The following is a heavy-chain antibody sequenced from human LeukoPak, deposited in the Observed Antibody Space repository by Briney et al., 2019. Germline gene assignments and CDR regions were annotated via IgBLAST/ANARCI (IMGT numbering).Heavy chain of an antibody. Sequence: PGGSLRLSCAASGFTLSSYWMSWVRQAPGKGLEWVANIKQDGSEKYYVDSVKGRFTISRDNAKNSLYLQMNSLRAEDTAVYYCAKDQVRGCSDGIKDYWGQGTLVTVSS. J-gene: IGHJ4*02. CDR1: GFTLSSYW. V-gene: IGHV3-7*01. CDR2: IKQDGSEK. CDR3: AKDQVRGCSDGIKDY. D-gene: IGHD5-18*01.